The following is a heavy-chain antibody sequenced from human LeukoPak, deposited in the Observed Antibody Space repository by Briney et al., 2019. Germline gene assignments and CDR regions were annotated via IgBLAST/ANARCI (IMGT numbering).Heavy chain of an antibody. CDR3: ARAGYSGYEAYYFDY. CDR2: IIPIFGTA. D-gene: IGHD5-12*01. CDR1: GGTFSSYA. Sequence: SVKVSCKASGGTFSSYAISWVRQAPGQGLEWMGGIIPIFGTANYAQKFQGRVTITADESTSTAYMELSSLRSEDTAVYYCARAGYSGYEAYYFDYWGQGTLVTVSS. V-gene: IGHV1-69*01. J-gene: IGHJ4*02.